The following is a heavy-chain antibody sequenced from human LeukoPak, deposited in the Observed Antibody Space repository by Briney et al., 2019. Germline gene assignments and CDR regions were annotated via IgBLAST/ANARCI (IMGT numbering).Heavy chain of an antibody. Sequence: GGSLRLSCAASGFTFSSYAMSWVRQAPGKGLEWVSAISGSGGSTYYADSVKGRFTISRDNSKNTLYLQMNSLRAEDTAVYYCARVGSRITTDRYFDYWGQGTLVTVSS. D-gene: IGHD3-22*01. J-gene: IGHJ4*02. V-gene: IGHV3-23*01. CDR3: ARVGSRITTDRYFDY. CDR1: GFTFSSYA. CDR2: ISGSGGST.